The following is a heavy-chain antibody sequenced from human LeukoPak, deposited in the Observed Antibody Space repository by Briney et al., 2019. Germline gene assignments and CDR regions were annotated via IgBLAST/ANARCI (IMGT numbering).Heavy chain of an antibody. CDR2: IKQDGSEK. CDR3: ARAEVLDSGWPYYYYYYYMDV. V-gene: IGHV3-7*01. D-gene: IGHD6-19*01. CDR1: GFTFSSYW. Sequence: GGSLRLSCAASGFTFSSYWMSWVRQAPGKGLEWVANIKQDGSEKYYVDSVKGRFTISRDNAKNSLYLQMNSLRAEDTAVYYCARAEVLDSGWPYYYYYYYMDVWGKGTTVTVSS. J-gene: IGHJ6*03.